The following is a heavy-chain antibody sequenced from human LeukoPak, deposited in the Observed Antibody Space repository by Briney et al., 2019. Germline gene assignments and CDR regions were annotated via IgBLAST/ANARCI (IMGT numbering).Heavy chain of an antibody. V-gene: IGHV3-21*01. CDR3: ARDPLRGYSYGDFDY. D-gene: IGHD5-18*01. CDR2: ISSSSSYI. Sequence: GGSLRLSCAASGFTFSSYSMNGVRQAPGKGLEWVSSISSSSSYIYYADSVKGRFTISRDNAKNSLYVQMNSLRAEDTAVYYCARDPLRGYSYGDFDYWGQGTLVTVSS. CDR1: GFTFSSYS. J-gene: IGHJ4*02.